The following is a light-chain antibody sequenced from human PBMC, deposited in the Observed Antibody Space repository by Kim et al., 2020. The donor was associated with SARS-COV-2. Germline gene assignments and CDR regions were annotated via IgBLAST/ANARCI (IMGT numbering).Light chain of an antibody. J-gene: IGLJ3*02. CDR2: EVR. V-gene: IGLV2-8*01. Sequence: GQSVTMSGSGISSDVGDYPYVSWYQQHPGNAPTLIIYEVRYRPSGVPDRFSGSKSGNTASLTVSGLQAEDEADYYCSSSAGSNNLVFGGGTQLTVL. CDR3: SSSAGSNNLV. CDR1: SSDVGDYPY.